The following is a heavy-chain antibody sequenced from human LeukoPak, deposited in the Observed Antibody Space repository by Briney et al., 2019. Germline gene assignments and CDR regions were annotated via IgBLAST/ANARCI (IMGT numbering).Heavy chain of an antibody. V-gene: IGHV1-18*01. J-gene: IGHJ1*01. Sequence: ASVKVSCKASGGTFSSYAISWVRQAPGQGLEWMGWISAYNGNTNYAQKLQGRVTMTTDTSTSTAYMELRSLRSDDTAVYYCARVVKLLDGKEYFQHWGQGTLVTVSS. CDR3: ARVVKLLDGKEYFQH. D-gene: IGHD1-26*01. CDR2: ISAYNGNT. CDR1: GGTFSSYA.